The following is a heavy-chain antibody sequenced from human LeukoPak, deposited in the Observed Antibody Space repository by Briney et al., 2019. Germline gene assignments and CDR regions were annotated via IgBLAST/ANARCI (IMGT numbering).Heavy chain of an antibody. CDR2: IYYSGST. CDR1: GGSISSSSYY. D-gene: IGHD3-22*01. V-gene: IGHV4-39*07. J-gene: IGHJ6*03. Sequence: SETLSLTCTVSGGSISSSSYYWGWIRQPPGKGLEWIGSIYYSGSTNYNPSLKSRVTISVDTSKNQFSLKLSSVTAADTAVYYCARGAEGFGSGYPYYYYYMDVWGKGTTVTVSS. CDR3: ARGAEGFGSGYPYYYYYMDV.